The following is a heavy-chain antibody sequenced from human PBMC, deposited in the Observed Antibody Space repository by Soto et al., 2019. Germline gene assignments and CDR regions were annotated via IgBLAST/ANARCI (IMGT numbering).Heavy chain of an antibody. Sequence: GSVRLSCEGAGFTFSDYYISWIGQAPGKGLEWISYSSNSGTFSRYADSVKGRFSISRDYTKNLLYLQMNSLRAEDTAVYYCAGSGDNYNRLDYWGQGTPVTVSS. CDR2: SSNSGTFS. D-gene: IGHD1-1*01. CDR3: AGSGDNYNRLDY. CDR1: GFTFSDYY. V-gene: IGHV3-11*06. J-gene: IGHJ4*02.